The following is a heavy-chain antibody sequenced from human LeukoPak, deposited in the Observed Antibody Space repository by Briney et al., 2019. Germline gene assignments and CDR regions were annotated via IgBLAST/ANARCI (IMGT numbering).Heavy chain of an antibody. CDR3: ARVHYGGSGYYYYYYMDV. CDR1: GGSISSYY. V-gene: IGHV4-59*01. CDR2: IYYSGST. Sequence: SETLSLTCTVSGGSISSYYWSWIRQPPGKGLEWIGYIYYSGSTNYNPSLKSRVTISVDTSKNQFSLKLSSVTAADTAVYYCARVHYGGSGYYYYYYMDVWGKGTTVTVSS. D-gene: IGHD4-23*01. J-gene: IGHJ6*03.